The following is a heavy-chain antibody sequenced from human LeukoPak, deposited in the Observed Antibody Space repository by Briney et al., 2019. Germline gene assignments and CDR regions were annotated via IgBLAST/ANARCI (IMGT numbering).Heavy chain of an antibody. CDR3: GRTGSTVTMLYPFDH. CDR1: GGSIRSYY. V-gene: IGHV4-59*01. J-gene: IGHJ4*02. CDR2: IYYSGST. Sequence: ASETLSLTCTVSGGSIRSYYWSWIRQPPGKGLEWIGYIYYSGSTNYNPSLKSRVSISVDTSKNQFSLKLSSVTAADTAVYYCGRTGSTVTMLYPFDHWGQGTLVTVSS. D-gene: IGHD4-17*01.